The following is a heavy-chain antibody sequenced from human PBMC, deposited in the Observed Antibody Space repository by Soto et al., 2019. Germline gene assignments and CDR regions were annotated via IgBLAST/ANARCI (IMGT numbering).Heavy chain of an antibody. D-gene: IGHD6-13*01. CDR1: GFTFSSYW. CDR3: ARDMSPSIAPPGY. V-gene: IGHV3-7*03. Sequence: GGSLRLSCAASGFTFSSYWMSWVRQAPGKGLEWVANIKQDGSEKYYVDSVKGRFTISRDNAKNSLYLQMNSLRAEDTAVYYCARDMSPSIAPPGYWGQGTLVTVSS. J-gene: IGHJ4*02. CDR2: IKQDGSEK.